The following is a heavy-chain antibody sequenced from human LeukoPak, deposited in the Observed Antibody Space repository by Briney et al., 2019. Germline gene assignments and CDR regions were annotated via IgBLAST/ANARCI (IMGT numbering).Heavy chain of an antibody. Sequence: ASVTVSCKASGYTFTGDFIHWVRQAPGQELEWMGWINSDSGGTNYARKSQGRVTMTRDTSISTAYMELSSLRSDDTAVFYCARGNIATRRGENWFDPWGQGTLVTVSS. CDR1: GYTFTGDF. V-gene: IGHV1-2*02. D-gene: IGHD6-6*01. J-gene: IGHJ5*02. CDR3: ARGNIATRRGENWFDP. CDR2: INSDSGGT.